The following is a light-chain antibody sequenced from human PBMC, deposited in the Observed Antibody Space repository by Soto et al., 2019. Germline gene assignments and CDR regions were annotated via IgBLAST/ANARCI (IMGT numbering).Light chain of an antibody. V-gene: IGKV3-20*01. CDR2: ATY. J-gene: IGKJ4*01. CDR3: QEYGTSPLT. CDR1: QSVKTNY. Sequence: EIVVTQSPDTLSLSPGETATLSCRASQSVKTNYLGWYQQKAGQAPRLLIHATYNRATGIPDRFSGSGSGTDFTLTISRLEPEDFAVYFCQEYGTSPLTFGGGTKVEIK.